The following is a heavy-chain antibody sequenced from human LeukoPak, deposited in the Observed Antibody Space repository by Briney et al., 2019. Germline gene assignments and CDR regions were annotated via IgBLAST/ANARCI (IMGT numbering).Heavy chain of an antibody. CDR1: GGSISSSNW. CDR2: IYHSGST. D-gene: IGHD6-13*01. CDR3: ARRRRYSSSWYYFDY. J-gene: IGHJ4*02. V-gene: IGHV4-4*02. Sequence: SETLSLTCAVSGGSISSSNWWSWVRQPPGEGLEWIGEIYHSGSTNYNPSLKSRVTISVDKSKNQFSLKLSSVTAADTAVYYCARRRRYSSSWYYFDYWGQGTLVTVSS.